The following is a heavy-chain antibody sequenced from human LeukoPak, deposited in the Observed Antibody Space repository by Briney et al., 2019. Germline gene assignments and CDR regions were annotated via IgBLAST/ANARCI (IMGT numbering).Heavy chain of an antibody. V-gene: IGHV4-59*01. Sequence: SETLSLTYTVSGDSISSYYWSWIRQPPGKGLEWIGYIYHSGSTNYNPSLKSRVTISADTSKDQFSLKLASVTAADTAVYYCATGYSSTWYYLDYWGQGTLVTVSS. CDR2: IYHSGST. J-gene: IGHJ4*02. D-gene: IGHD6-13*01. CDR3: ATGYSSTWYYLDY. CDR1: GDSISSYY.